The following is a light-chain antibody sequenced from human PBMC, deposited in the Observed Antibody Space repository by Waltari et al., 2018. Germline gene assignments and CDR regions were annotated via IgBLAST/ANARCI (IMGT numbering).Light chain of an antibody. CDR3: CSYAGSYPYVI. V-gene: IGLV2-11*01. CDR1: NTDVGAYNY. Sequence: QSALSQPRSVSGPPGLSVTVSCSGTNTDVGAYNYVSWYQRHPGEAPKLIIYDVTQRPSGVPDRFSGSKSGNTASLTISGLQVEDEAEYFCCSYAGSYPYVIFGGGTKVTVL. J-gene: IGLJ2*01. CDR2: DVT.